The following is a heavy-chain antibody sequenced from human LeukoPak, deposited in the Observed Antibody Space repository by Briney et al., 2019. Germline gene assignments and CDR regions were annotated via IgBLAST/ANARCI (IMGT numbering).Heavy chain of an antibody. CDR2: IIPIFGTA. CDR1: GGTFSSYA. Sequence: SVKVSCKASGGTFSSYAISWVRQAPGQGLEWMGGIIPIFGTANYAQKFQGRVTMTTDTSTSTAYMELRSLRSDDTAVYYCARIEGGRYYFDYWGQGTLVTVSS. J-gene: IGHJ4*02. D-gene: IGHD3-16*01. V-gene: IGHV1-69*05. CDR3: ARIEGGRYYFDY.